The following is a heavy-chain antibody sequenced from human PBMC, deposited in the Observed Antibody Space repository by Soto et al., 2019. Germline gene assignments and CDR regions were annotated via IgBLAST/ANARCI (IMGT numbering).Heavy chain of an antibody. J-gene: IGHJ6*02. CDR3: ARTGLQIVQATSYYYGLDV. Sequence: QVQLVESGGGVVQPGTSPRLSCEASGFTFNSFGMPWVRQAPGKGLGWVAMIWHDGTNRYYVDSVKGRFTISRDNSKDTLYLQMNNLRAEDTAVYYCARTGLQIVQATSYYYGLDVWGQGTTVTVSS. D-gene: IGHD2-8*01. CDR2: IWHDGTNR. CDR1: GFTFNSFG. V-gene: IGHV3-33*01.